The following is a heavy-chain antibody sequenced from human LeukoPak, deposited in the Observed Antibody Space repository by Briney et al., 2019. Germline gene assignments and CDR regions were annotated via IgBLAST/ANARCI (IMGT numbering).Heavy chain of an antibody. CDR1: GFTFSSYG. V-gene: IGHV3-30*02. CDR3: ARSRGAKNYFDY. D-gene: IGHD3-10*01. J-gene: IGHJ4*02. CDR2: IRYDGSNK. Sequence: GVLRLSCAASGFTFSSYGMHWVRQAPGKGLGWVAFIRYDGSNKYYADSVKGRFTISRDNSKNTLYLQMNSLRAEDTAVYYCARSRGAKNYFDYWGQGTLVTVSS.